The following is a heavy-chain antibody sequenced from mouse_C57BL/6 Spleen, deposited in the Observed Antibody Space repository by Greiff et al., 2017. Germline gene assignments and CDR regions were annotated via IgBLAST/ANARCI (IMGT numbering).Heavy chain of an antibody. J-gene: IGHJ4*01. CDR1: GYTFTSYT. CDR3: AGMGSSYYAMDY. V-gene: IGHV1-4*01. Sequence: QVQLQQSGAELARPGASVKMSCKASGYTFTSYTMHWVKQRPRQGLEWIGYINPSSGYTKYNQKFKDKATLTADKSSSTAYMQLSSLTSEDSAVYYCAGMGSSYYAMDYWGQGTSVTVSS. D-gene: IGHD1-1*01. CDR2: INPSSGYT.